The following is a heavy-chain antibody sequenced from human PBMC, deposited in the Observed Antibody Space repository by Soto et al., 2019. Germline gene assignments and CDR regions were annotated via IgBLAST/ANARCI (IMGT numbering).Heavy chain of an antibody. D-gene: IGHD5-18*01. Sequence: QLQLQESGPGLVKPSETQSLTCTVSGGSISSNSYYWAWIRQPPGKGLKWIGSGYHGGNTYYNPSPKSRVTISADTSTNQFSMNLNSVTAADTAVSYCARHLSGYGYLYFEYWGQGILVTVSS. CDR3: ARHLSGYGYLYFEY. CDR1: GGSISSNSYY. J-gene: IGHJ4*02. CDR2: GYHGGNT. V-gene: IGHV4-39*01.